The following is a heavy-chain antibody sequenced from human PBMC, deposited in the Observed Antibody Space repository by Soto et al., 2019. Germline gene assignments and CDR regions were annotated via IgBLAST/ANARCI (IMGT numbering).Heavy chain of an antibody. Sequence: QVQLQESGPGLVKPSETLSLTCSVSAGSISTYHWSWIRQPAGKGLEWIGRIYYTGSTDYNPSLKSRVNMSVETSKNQFSLEVSSVTAADTAVYYCARDCSGGACYPASFDYWGQGTLVTVSS. D-gene: IGHD2-15*01. CDR3: ARDCSGGACYPASFDY. CDR2: IYYTGST. J-gene: IGHJ4*02. V-gene: IGHV4-4*07. CDR1: AGSISTYH.